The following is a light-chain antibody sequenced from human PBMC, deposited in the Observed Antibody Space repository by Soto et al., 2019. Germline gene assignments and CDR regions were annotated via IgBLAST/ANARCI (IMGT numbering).Light chain of an antibody. CDR3: MQGKHWPPRT. Sequence: DVVMTQSPLSLPVTLGQPASISCRSSQSLAYSDGNTYLNWFQQRPGQSPRRLIYKVSNRDSGVPNRCCGSGSGTAVTLNISRVEAEDVGVYYCMQGKHWPPRTFGQGTKVEIK. CDR1: QSLAYSDGNTY. CDR2: KVS. V-gene: IGKV2-30*01. J-gene: IGKJ1*01.